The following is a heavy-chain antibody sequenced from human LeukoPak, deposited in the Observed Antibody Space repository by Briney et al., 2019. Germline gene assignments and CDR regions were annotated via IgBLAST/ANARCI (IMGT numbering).Heavy chain of an antibody. D-gene: IGHD2-21*01. CDR1: GYSISSGYY. J-gene: IGHJ4*02. Sequence: SETLSLTCAVSGYSISSGYYWGWIQQRPGKGLEWIASIYHSGSTYYNPSLKSRVTISVDTSKNQFSLKLSSVTAADTAVYYCATSGGFPGHLIPSGYWGQGTLVTVSS. CDR3: ATSGGFPGHLIPSGY. V-gene: IGHV4-38-2*01. CDR2: IYHSGST.